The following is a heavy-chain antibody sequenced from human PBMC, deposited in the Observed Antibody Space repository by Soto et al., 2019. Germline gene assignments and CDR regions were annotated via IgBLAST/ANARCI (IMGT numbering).Heavy chain of an antibody. Sequence: QVQLVESGGGVVQPGRSLRLSCAASGFTFSSYGMHWVRQAPGRGLEWVAVIWYDGSNKYYADAVKGRFTIYRDNSKNTLYLQMNSLRAEDTAVYYCARADFEELGCFFNQPFSQRQKYFPHWGQSPLVTVSS. J-gene: IGHJ1*01. V-gene: IGHV3-33*01. D-gene: IGHD3-9*01. CDR1: GFTFSSYG. CDR3: ARADFEELGCFFNQPFSQRQKYFPH. CDR2: IWYDGSNK.